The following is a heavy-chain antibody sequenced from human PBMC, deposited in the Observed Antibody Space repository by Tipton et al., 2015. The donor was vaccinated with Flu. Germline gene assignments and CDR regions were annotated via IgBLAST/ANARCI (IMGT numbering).Heavy chain of an antibody. V-gene: IGHV4-39*07. CDR2: IYHSGST. Sequence: TLSLTCTVSGASISSESYYWDWIRQPPGKGLEWIGNIYHSGSTNYNPSLKSRVTISLDKSKNQFSLNLSSVTAADTAVYYCARVGAVTMVRGLAFDAFDIWGLGTMVAVSS. CDR3: ARVGAVTMVRGLAFDAFDI. J-gene: IGHJ3*02. CDR1: GASISSESYY. D-gene: IGHD3-10*01.